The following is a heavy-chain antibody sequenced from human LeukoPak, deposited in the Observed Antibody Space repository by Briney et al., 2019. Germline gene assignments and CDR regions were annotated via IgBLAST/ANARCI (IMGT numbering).Heavy chain of an antibody. J-gene: IGHJ6*03. Sequence: PSETLSLTCTVSGGSISSGDYYWSWIRQPPGKGLEWVSYISSSGSTIYYADSVKGRFTISRDNAKNSLYLQMNSLRAEDTAVYYCARDPMTTEGYYYYYMDVWGKGTTVTVSS. CDR1: GGSISSGDYY. CDR2: ISSSGSTI. D-gene: IGHD4-11*01. V-gene: IGHV3-11*04. CDR3: ARDPMTTEGYYYYYMDV.